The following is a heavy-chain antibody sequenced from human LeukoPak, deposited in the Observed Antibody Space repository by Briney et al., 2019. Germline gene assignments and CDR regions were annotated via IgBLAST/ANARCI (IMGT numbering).Heavy chain of an antibody. CDR3: ARVIIGSYFDY. D-gene: IGHD1-26*01. CDR1: GFTFSSYG. J-gene: IGHJ4*02. V-gene: IGHV3-33*08. CDR2: IWYDGSNK. Sequence: QPGGSLRLSCAASGFTFSSYGMHWVRQAPGKGLEWVAVIWYDGSNKYYADSVKGRFTISRDNSKNTLYLQINSLRAEDTAVYYCARVIIGSYFDYWGQGTLVTVSS.